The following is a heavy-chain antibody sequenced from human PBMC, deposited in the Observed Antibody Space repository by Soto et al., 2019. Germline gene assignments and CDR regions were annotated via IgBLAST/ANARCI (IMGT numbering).Heavy chain of an antibody. D-gene: IGHD5-18*01. CDR1: GGTFTSYA. CDR3: ARDNAYTGYLTNCFDT. J-gene: IGHJ5*02. CDR2: IIPIFGTA. Sequence: SVKVSCKASGGTFTSYAISWVRQAPGQGLEWMGGIIPIFGTANYAQKFQGRVTITADQSTSTAYMELSSLRSEDTAVSYCARDNAYTGYLTNCFDTWGQGTLETVSS. V-gene: IGHV1-69*13.